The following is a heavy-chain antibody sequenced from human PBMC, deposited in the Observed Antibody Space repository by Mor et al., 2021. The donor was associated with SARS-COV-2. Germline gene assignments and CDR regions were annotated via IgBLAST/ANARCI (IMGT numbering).Heavy chain of an antibody. V-gene: IGHV3-21*01. CDR2: IGANTNPI. D-gene: IGHD1-1*01. Sequence: GLEWLSSIGANTNPIYYADSAKGRFTVSRDNARNALYLYMSSLRAEDTAFYYCARGDNRIQANDGLDIWGQGAMVTVSS. CDR3: ARGDNRIQANDGLDI. J-gene: IGHJ3*02.